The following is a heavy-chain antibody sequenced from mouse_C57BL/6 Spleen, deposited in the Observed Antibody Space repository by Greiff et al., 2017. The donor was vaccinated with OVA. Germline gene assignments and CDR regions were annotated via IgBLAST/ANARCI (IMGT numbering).Heavy chain of an antibody. CDR2: IDPENGDT. Sequence: EVQLVESGAELVRPGASVKLSCTASGFNIKDDYMHWVKQRPEQGLEWFGWIDPENGDTEYASKFQGKATITADTSSNTAYLQLSSMTSEDTAVYSGTTRTARATDAYWGQGTLVTVSA. J-gene: IGHJ3*01. D-gene: IGHD3-2*01. CDR3: TTRTARATDAY. CDR1: GFNIKDDY. V-gene: IGHV14-4*01.